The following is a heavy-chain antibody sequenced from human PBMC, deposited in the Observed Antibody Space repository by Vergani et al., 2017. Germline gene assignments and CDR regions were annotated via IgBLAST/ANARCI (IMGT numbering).Heavy chain of an antibody. CDR1: GFTFSSYA. Sequence: EVQLLESGGGLVQPGGSLRLSCAASGFTFSSYAMSWVRQAPGKGVEWVSAISGSGASTYYADSVKGRFTISRDNSKNTLYLQMNSLRAEDTAVYYCAKLAIVVVPAATEIDYWGQGTLVTVSS. CDR3: AKLAIVVVPAATEIDY. J-gene: IGHJ4*02. V-gene: IGHV3-23*01. CDR2: ISGSGAST. D-gene: IGHD2-2*01.